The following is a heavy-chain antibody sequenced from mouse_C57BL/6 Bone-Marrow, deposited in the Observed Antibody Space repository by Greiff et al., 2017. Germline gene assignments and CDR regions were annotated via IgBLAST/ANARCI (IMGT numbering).Heavy chain of an antibody. CDR2: ISDGGSYT. CDR1: GFTFSSYA. J-gene: IGHJ2*01. D-gene: IGHD1-1*01. Sequence: EVHLVESGGGLVKPGGSLKLSCAASGFTFSSYAMSWVRQTPEKRLEWVATISDGGSYTYYPDNVKGRFTISRDNAKNNLYLQMSHLKSEDTAMYYCARVIITTVVAGDYWGQGTTLTVSS. CDR3: ARVIITTVVAGDY. V-gene: IGHV5-4*01.